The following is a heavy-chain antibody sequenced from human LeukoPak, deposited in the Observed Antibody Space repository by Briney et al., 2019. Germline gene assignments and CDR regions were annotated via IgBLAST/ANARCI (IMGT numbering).Heavy chain of an antibody. D-gene: IGHD2-15*01. J-gene: IGHJ5*02. CDR1: GFTFSTYG. CDR3: AKGPVGYCGGGSCYHWFDP. Sequence: GGSLRLSCAASGFTFSTYGMHWVRHAPGKGLEGVAFIRYDGSNKDYVDSVKGRFTISRDNSKTTLYLQMNSLRDEDTAVYYCAKGPVGYCGGGSCYHWFDPWGQGTLVTVSS. V-gene: IGHV3-30*02. CDR2: IRYDGSNK.